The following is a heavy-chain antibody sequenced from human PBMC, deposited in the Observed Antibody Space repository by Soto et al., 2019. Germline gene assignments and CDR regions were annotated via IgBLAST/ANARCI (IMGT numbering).Heavy chain of an antibody. V-gene: IGHV3-23*01. D-gene: IGHD2-21*02. J-gene: IGHJ6*02. CDR3: AKDSKVPAYCVGDCYKLTYYYGMDV. Sequence: GGSLRLSCAASGFTFSSYAMSWVRQAPGKGLEWVSAISGSGGSTYYADSVKGRFTISRDNSKNTLYLQMNSLRAEDTAVYYCAKDSKVPAYCVGDCYKLTYYYGMDVWGQGNTVSVSS. CDR2: ISGSGGST. CDR1: GFTFSSYA.